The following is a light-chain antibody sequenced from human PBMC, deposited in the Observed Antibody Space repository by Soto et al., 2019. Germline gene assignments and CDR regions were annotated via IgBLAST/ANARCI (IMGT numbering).Light chain of an antibody. CDR1: QSISVW. CDR2: KAS. Sequence: SQMNQCPATLCACVGDRVTITCRASQSISVWLAWYQQKPVKAPKLLIYKASGLESGVPSRFSGSGSGTEFTLTISSLQPDDFATYYCQQYNRAFGQGTKVDIK. J-gene: IGKJ1*01. V-gene: IGKV1-5*03. CDR3: QQYNRA.